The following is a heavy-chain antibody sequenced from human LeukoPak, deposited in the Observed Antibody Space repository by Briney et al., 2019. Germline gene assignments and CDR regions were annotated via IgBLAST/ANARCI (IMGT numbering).Heavy chain of an antibody. CDR2: ISSSSSYI. Sequence: GGSLRLSCTVSGITFSDYYMNWVRQAPGKGLEWVSSISSSSSYIYYADSVKGRFTISRDNAKNSLYLQMNSLRAEDTAVYYCARAATTGDAFDIWGQGTMVTVSS. V-gene: IGHV3-21*01. J-gene: IGHJ3*02. CDR1: GITFSDYY. CDR3: ARAATTGDAFDI. D-gene: IGHD5-12*01.